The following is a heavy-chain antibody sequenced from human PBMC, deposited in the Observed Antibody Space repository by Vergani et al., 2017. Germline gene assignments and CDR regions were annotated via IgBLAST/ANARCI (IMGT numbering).Heavy chain of an antibody. J-gene: IGHJ4*02. CDR2: IYHSGST. CDR3: AKLSLFGVVIMGFDY. V-gene: IGHV4-30-2*01. Sequence: QVQLQESGPGLVKPSQTLSLTCAVSGGSISSGGYSWSWIRQPPGKGLEWIGYIYHSGSTYYNPSLKSRVTISVDRSKNQFSLKLSSVTAADTAVYYCAKLSLFGVVIMGFDYWGQGTLVTVSS. CDR1: GGSISSGGYS. D-gene: IGHD3-3*01.